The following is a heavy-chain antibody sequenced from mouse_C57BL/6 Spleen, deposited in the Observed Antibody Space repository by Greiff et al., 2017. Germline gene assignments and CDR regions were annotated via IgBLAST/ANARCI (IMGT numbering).Heavy chain of an antibody. Sequence: VQLQQSGAELVMPGASVKLSCKASGYTFTSYWMHWVKQRPGQGLEWIGEIDPSDSYTNYNQKFKGKSTLTVDKSSSTAYMQLSSLTSEDSAVYYCARSAPLDYWGQGTTLTVSS. CDR1: GYTFTSYW. CDR2: IDPSDSYT. V-gene: IGHV1-69*01. CDR3: ARSAPLDY. J-gene: IGHJ2*01.